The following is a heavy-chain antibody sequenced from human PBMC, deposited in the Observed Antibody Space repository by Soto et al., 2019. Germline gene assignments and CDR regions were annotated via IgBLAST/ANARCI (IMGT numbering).Heavy chain of an antibody. Sequence: XGSLRLYCAASGFTFSNYSMSWVRQAPGKGLEWVSGIGGRGTSSYYADSVKGRFAISRDNSYNTLFLQLHSLRAEDTAVYYCAKSRYADSSGDYYDVWGQGTRVTVSS. D-gene: IGHD3-22*01. CDR3: AKSRYADSSGDYYDV. CDR1: GFTFSNYS. CDR2: IGGRGTSS. V-gene: IGHV3-23*01. J-gene: IGHJ4*02.